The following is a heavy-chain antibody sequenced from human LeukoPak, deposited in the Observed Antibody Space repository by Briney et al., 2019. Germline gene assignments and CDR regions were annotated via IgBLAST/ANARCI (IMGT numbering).Heavy chain of an antibody. V-gene: IGHV3-30*02. Sequence: PGGSLRLSCAASGFTFSSYGMHWVRQAPGKGLEWLAFIRYDGSNKYYADSVKGRFTISRDNSKNTLYLQMNSLRAEDTAVYYCAKSGYSYVSSRTSAYYYYYMDVWGKGTTVTISS. D-gene: IGHD5-18*01. CDR1: GFTFSSYG. CDR3: AKSGYSYVSSRTSAYYYYYMDV. CDR2: IRYDGSNK. J-gene: IGHJ6*03.